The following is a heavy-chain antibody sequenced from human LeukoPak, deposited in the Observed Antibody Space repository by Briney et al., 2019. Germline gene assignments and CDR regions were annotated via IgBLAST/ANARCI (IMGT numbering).Heavy chain of an antibody. Sequence: ASVKVSCKASGYTFTSYYMHWVRQAPGQGLEWMGIINPGGGSTSYAQKFQGRVTMTRDTSTSTVYMELSSLRAEDTAVYYCARDQLPTLNWFDPWGQGTLVTVSS. V-gene: IGHV1-46*01. CDR2: INPGGGST. D-gene: IGHD2-2*01. J-gene: IGHJ5*02. CDR3: ARDQLPTLNWFDP. CDR1: GYTFTSYY.